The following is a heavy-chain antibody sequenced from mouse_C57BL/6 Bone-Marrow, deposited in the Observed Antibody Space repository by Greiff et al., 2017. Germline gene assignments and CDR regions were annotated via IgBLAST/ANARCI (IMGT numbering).Heavy chain of an antibody. CDR1: GYTFTSYW. Sequence: QVQLQQPGAELVRPGSSVKLSCKASGYTFTSYWMDWVKQRPGQSLEWIGNIYPSDSETHYNQKFKDKATLTVDKSSSTAYMQLSSLTSEDSAVYSGAHYGGSYGYFDYWGQGTTLTVSS. V-gene: IGHV1-61*01. CDR2: IYPSDSET. CDR3: AHYGGSYGYFDY. D-gene: IGHD1-1*01. J-gene: IGHJ2*01.